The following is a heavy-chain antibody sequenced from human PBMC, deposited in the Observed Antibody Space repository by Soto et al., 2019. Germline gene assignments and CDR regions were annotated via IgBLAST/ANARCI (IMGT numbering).Heavy chain of an antibody. CDR1: GGSISSGGYS. D-gene: IGHD3-3*01. CDR2: MYHSGST. CDR3: ARVRDY. Sequence: SETLSLTCAVSGGSISSGGYSWSWIRQPPGKGLEWIGYMYHSGSTYYNPSLKSRVTISIDRSKNQFSLKLSSVTAADTAVYYGARVRDYWGQGILVNVSS. J-gene: IGHJ4*02. V-gene: IGHV4-30-2*01.